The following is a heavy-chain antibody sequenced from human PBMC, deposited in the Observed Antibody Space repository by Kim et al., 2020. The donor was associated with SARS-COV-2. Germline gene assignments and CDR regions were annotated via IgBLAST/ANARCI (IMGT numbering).Heavy chain of an antibody. CDR2: IYYSGST. D-gene: IGHD3-3*01. Sequence: SETLSLTCTVSGGSISSGVYYWIWIRQHPGKGLEWIGYIYYSGSTYYNPSLKSRVTISVDTSKNQFSLKLSSVTAADTAVDYCSRALGVTIFGVSMINWFDTWGQGTLVTVSS. CDR1: GGSISSGVYY. CDR3: SRALGVTIFGVSMINWFDT. J-gene: IGHJ5*02. V-gene: IGHV4-31*03.